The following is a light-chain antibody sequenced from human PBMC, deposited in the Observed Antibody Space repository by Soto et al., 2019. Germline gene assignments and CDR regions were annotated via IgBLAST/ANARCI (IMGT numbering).Light chain of an antibody. CDR1: QSVSTW. J-gene: IGKJ1*01. Sequence: DIQMTQSPSTLSASVGDTVTITCRASQSVSTWLAGYQQKPGKDPKVLIYKATTLESGVPSRFTGSESGTEFTLTISSLQPDDFASYYCQQDNSAPWPFGQGTKVEIK. CDR2: KAT. CDR3: QQDNSAPWP. V-gene: IGKV1-5*03.